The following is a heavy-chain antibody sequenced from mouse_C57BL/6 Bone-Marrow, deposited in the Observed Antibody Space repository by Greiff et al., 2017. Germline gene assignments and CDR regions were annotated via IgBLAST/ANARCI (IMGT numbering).Heavy chain of an antibody. J-gene: IGHJ1*03. CDR1: GFTFSSYA. CDR2: ISDGGSYT. V-gene: IGHV5-4*01. Sequence: EVHLVESGGGLVKPGGSLKLSCAASGFTFSSYAMSWVRQTPEKRLEWVATISDGGSYTYYPDNVKGRFTISRDNAKNNLYLQMSHLKSEDTAMYYCAREPLPWYFDVWGTGTTVTVSS. CDR3: AREPLPWYFDV.